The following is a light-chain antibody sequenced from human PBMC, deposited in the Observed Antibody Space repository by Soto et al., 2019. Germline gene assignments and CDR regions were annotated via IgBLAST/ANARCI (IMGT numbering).Light chain of an antibody. CDR3: QQYSDWPPLFT. Sequence: EIVMTQSPATLSVSPGERATLSCRASQSVSSNLAWYQQKPGQAPRLLIYSASTRATGIPARFRGSGSGTEFTLTISSLQSEDFAMYYCQQYSDWPPLFTFGPGTRVDIK. V-gene: IGKV3D-15*01. CDR2: SAS. J-gene: IGKJ3*01. CDR1: QSVSSN.